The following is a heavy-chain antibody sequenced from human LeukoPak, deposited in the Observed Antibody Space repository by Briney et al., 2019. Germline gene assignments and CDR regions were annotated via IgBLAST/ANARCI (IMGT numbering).Heavy chain of an antibody. CDR1: GFTFSTYA. V-gene: IGHV3-64*01. J-gene: IGHJ6*03. CDR3: ARVAAGWELPPRVYYYYYFMDV. CDR2: ITSNGGST. Sequence: PGGSLRLSCAASGFTFSTYAMHWVRQAPGKGLEYVSAITSNGGSTHFANSVKGRFSISRDNSKNTLYLQMGSLGVEDMAVYYCARVAAGWELPPRVYYYYYFMDVWGKGTTVTVSS. D-gene: IGHD1-26*01.